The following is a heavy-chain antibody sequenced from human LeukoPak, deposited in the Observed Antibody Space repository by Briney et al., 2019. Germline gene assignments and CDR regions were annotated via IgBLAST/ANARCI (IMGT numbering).Heavy chain of an antibody. CDR1: GGSFSGYY. Sequence: SETLSLTCAVYGGSFSGYYWSWIRQPPGKGLEWMGEINHSGSTNYNPSLKSRVTISVDTSKNQFSLKLSSVTAADTAVYYCARGSGDIYGMDVWGKGTTVTVSS. J-gene: IGHJ6*04. D-gene: IGHD3-10*01. V-gene: IGHV4-34*01. CDR3: ARGSGDIYGMDV. CDR2: INHSGST.